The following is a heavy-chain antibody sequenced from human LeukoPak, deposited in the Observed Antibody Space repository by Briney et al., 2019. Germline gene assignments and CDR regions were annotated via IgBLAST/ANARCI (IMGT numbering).Heavy chain of an antibody. D-gene: IGHD3-22*01. CDR1: GYTFTGYY. CDR3: ARVQYYYDSSGHNDWFDP. Sequence: GASVKVSCKASGYTFTGYYMHWVRQAPGQGLEWMGWINPNSGGTNYTQKFQGRVTMTRDTSISTAYMELSSLRSEDTAVYYCARVQYYYDSSGHNDWFDPWGQGTLVTVSS. J-gene: IGHJ5*02. V-gene: IGHV1-2*02. CDR2: INPNSGGT.